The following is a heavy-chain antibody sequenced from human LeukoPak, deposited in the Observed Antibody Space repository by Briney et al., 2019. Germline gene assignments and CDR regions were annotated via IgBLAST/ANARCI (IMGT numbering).Heavy chain of an antibody. D-gene: IGHD3-16*01. J-gene: IGHJ6*02. CDR3: VREREEVWRFNYYYYGMDV. CDR2: ISYDGSNK. CDR1: GFTFSSYA. V-gene: IGHV3-30-3*01. Sequence: GGSLRLSCAASGFTFSSYAMHWVRQAPGKGLEWVAVISYDGSNKYYADSVKGRFTISRDNSKNTLYLQMNSLRAEDTAVYYCVREREEVWRFNYYYYGMDVWGQGTTVTVSS.